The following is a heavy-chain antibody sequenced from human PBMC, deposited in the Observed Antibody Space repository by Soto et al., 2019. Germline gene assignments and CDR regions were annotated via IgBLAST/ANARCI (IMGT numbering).Heavy chain of an antibody. CDR3: ARGLEDYPENYYYYGVDV. Sequence: SQTLSLTCAISGDSVSSNSAAWNWIRQSPSRGLEWLGRTYYRSKWYNDYAVSVKSRITINPDTSKNQFSLQLNSVTPEDTAVYYCARGLEDYPENYYYYGVDVWGQGTTVTVSS. CDR2: TYYRSKWYN. D-gene: IGHD3-3*01. CDR1: GDSVSSNSAA. V-gene: IGHV6-1*01. J-gene: IGHJ6*02.